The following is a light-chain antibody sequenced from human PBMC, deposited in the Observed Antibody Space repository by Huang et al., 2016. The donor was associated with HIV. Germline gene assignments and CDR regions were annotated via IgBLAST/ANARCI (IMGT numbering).Light chain of an antibody. CDR1: QTISHSY. Sequence: DNVLTQSPGTLSLSPGERATPSFGANQTISHSYIAWYQQKPGQAPRLLIYGTTNRATGVPDRFSGSGSGTDFTLTISRLEPEDFAVYYCQRYGSSPLFTFGPGTKVDAK. V-gene: IGKV3-20*01. CDR3: QRYGSSPLFT. J-gene: IGKJ3*01. CDR2: GTT.